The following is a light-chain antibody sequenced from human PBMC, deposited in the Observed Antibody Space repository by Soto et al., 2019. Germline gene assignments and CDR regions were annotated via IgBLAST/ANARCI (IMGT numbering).Light chain of an antibody. CDR2: SAS. J-gene: IGKJ1*01. V-gene: IGKV1-39*01. CDR3: LQGYNSFWT. Sequence: IQMTQSPSSLSASVGDSVTVTCRASQPIGTSLHWYQQKAGKAPRVLISSASRLQSGVSSRFSGSGSGTHFTLTISSLRPEDSASYYCLQGYNSFWTFGQGTKVDIK. CDR1: QPIGTS.